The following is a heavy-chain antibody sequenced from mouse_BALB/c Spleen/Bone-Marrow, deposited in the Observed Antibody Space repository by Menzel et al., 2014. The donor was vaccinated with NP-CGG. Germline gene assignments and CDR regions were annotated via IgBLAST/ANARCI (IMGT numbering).Heavy chain of an antibody. D-gene: IGHD2-2*01. J-gene: IGHJ4*01. CDR1: GYSFTGYT. CDR3: ARSGYGWYAMDY. CDR2: INPYNGGI. V-gene: IGHV1-26*01. Sequence: EVKLVESGPELVKPGASMKISCKASGYSFTGYTMNWVKQSHGKNLEWIGLINPYNGGIRYNQKFKGKATLTVDKSSSTAYMELLSLTSEDSAVYYCARSGYGWYAMDYWGQGTSVTVSS.